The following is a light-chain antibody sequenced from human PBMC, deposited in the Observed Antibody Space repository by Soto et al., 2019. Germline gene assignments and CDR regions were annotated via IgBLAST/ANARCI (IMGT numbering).Light chain of an antibody. CDR2: EGS. CDR3: CSYAGSSTLVV. J-gene: IGLJ2*01. CDR1: SSDVGSYNL. Sequence: QSALTQPASVSGSPGQSITISCTGTSSDVGSYNLVSWYQHHPGKAAKLMIYEGSKRPSGVSNRFSGSKSGNTASLTISGLQAEDEADYYCCSYAGSSTLVVFGGGTKLTVL. V-gene: IGLV2-23*01.